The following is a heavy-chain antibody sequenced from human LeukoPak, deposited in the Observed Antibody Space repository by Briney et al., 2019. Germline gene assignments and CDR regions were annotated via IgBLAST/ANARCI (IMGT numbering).Heavy chain of an antibody. V-gene: IGHV1-69*04. CDR2: IIPILGIA. J-gene: IGHJ4*02. D-gene: IGHD5-18*01. Sequence: ASVKVSCKASGCTFSSYTISWVRQAPGQGLEWMGRIIPILGIANYAQKFQGRVTITADKSTSTAYMELSSLRSEDTAVYYCARDGDTAMYYFDYWGQGTLVTVSS. CDR3: ARDGDTAMYYFDY. CDR1: GCTFSSYT.